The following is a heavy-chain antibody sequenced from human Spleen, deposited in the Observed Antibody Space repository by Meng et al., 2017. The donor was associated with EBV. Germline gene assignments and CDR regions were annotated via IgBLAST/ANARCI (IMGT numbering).Heavy chain of an antibody. Sequence: VQLQDSGPGLVKPSQTLSLTCAVSGVSISSGAYYWSWIRQPPGKGLEWIGYIYYSGSTYYNPSLKSRVTISVDMSKNQFSLKLSSVTAADTAVYYCARGGDSDYEHAYWGQGTLVTVSS. D-gene: IGHD5-12*01. CDR3: ARGGDSDYEHAY. V-gene: IGHV4-30-4*01. J-gene: IGHJ4*02. CDR2: IYYSGST. CDR1: GVSISSGAYY.